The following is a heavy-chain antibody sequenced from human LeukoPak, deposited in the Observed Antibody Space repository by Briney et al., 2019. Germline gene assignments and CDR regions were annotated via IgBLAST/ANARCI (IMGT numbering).Heavy chain of an antibody. CDR3: ARVDGYNYFDY. J-gene: IGHJ4*02. V-gene: IGHV4-4*07. D-gene: IGHD5-24*01. CDR1: GGSISNYY. Sequence: SETLSLTCTVSGGSISNYYWSWIRQPAGKTLEWIGRIYSSGSTNYNPSLTSRVTISVDTSKNQFSLKLSSVTAADTAVYYCARVDGYNYFDYWGQGTLVTVSS. CDR2: IYSSGST.